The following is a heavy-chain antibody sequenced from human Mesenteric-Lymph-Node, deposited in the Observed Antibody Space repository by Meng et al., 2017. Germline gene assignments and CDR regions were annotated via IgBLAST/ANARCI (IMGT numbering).Heavy chain of an antibody. V-gene: IGHV1-8*01. Sequence: VHLVQCGAEGKEHGASVKVSCNASGYTFTSYDINWVRQATGQGLEWMGWMSPNNDNAHYAQKFQGRVTMTRNTSISTVYMEFSSLRSEDTAVYYCARGVDAGVDYWGQGTLVTVSS. CDR2: MSPNNDNA. CDR1: GYTFTSYD. CDR3: ARGVDAGVDY. J-gene: IGHJ4*02. D-gene: IGHD1-26*01.